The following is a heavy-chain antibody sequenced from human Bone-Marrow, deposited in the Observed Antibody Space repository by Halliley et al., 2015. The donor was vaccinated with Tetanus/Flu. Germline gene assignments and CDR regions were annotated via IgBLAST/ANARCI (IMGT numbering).Heavy chain of an antibody. J-gene: IGHJ4*02. D-gene: IGHD6-19*01. CDR1: GFTVSANF. Sequence: SLRLSCTASGFTVSANFMSWVRQAPGKGLQWVSVIYGGGRTYYADSVKGRFPISRDNSKNTLYLQMDSLRAEDTAVYYCAGAHSSGWCLDNWGQGTLVTVSS. V-gene: IGHV3-53*01. CDR3: AGAHSSGWCLDN. CDR2: IYGGGRT.